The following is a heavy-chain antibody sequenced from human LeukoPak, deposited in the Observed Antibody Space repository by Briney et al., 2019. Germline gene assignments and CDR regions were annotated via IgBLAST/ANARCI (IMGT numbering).Heavy chain of an antibody. CDR2: INHSGST. V-gene: IGHV4-34*01. CDR1: GGSFSGYY. Sequence: PSETLSLTCAVYGGSFSGYYWSWIRQPPGKGLEWIGEINHSGSTNYNPSLKSRVTISVDTSKNQFSLKLSSATAADTAVYYCARGRIGYCSSTSCRGWFDPWGQGTLVTVSS. J-gene: IGHJ5*02. D-gene: IGHD2-2*01. CDR3: ARGRIGYCSSTSCRGWFDP.